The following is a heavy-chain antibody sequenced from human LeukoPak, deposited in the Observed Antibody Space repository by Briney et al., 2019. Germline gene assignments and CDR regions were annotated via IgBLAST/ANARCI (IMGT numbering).Heavy chain of an antibody. V-gene: IGHV4-59*12. CDR2: VYYNGAT. D-gene: IGHD6-13*01. J-gene: IGHJ5*02. Sequence: PSETLSLTCTVSGGSISGYFWSCIRQPPGKGLEFIGYVYYNGATLYGPSLKSRVTISVDTSKNQFSLKLSSVTAADTAVYYCARDGGSIAAAGTVGWFDPWGQGTLVTVSS. CDR1: GGSISGYF. CDR3: ARDGGSIAAAGTVGWFDP.